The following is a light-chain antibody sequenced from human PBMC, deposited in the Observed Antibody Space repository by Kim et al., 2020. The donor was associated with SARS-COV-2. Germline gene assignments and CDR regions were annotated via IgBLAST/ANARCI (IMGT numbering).Light chain of an antibody. Sequence: PGTTCWISSGRNNNASKIVHWYQQQPGQAPVLVIYYDSDRPSGIPERFSGSNSGNTATLTISRVEAGDEADYYCQVWDSSSDHHYVFGTGTKVTVL. CDR2: YDS. V-gene: IGLV3-21*04. J-gene: IGLJ1*01. CDR1: NNASKI. CDR3: QVWDSSSDHHYV.